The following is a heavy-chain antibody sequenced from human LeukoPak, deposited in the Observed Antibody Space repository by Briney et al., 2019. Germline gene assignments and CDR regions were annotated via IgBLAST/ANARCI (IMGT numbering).Heavy chain of an antibody. CDR1: GFTFSSYG. D-gene: IGHD1/OR15-1a*01. Sequence: PGGSLRLSCAASGFTFSSYGMHWVRQAPGKGPEWVANINQDGTEENYVDSVKGRFTISRDNAKNSMYLQMNSLRAEDRAVYYCARNKRGDNWGQGALVTVSS. J-gene: IGHJ4*02. CDR3: ARNKRGDN. V-gene: IGHV3-7*01. CDR2: INQDGTEE.